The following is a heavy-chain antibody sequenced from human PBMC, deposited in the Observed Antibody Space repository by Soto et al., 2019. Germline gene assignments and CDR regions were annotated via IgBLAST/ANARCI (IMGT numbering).Heavy chain of an antibody. Sequence: GGSMRLSCAASGLTFSSYGMHWVCKAPGKGLEWVAVIWYDGSNKYYADSVKGRFTISRDNSKNTLYLQMNSLRAEDTAVYYCARDRRTYYYDSSGYYFDYWGQGTLVTVSS. V-gene: IGHV3-33*01. CDR2: IWYDGSNK. D-gene: IGHD3-22*01. CDR3: ARDRRTYYYDSSGYYFDY. CDR1: GLTFSSYG. J-gene: IGHJ4*02.